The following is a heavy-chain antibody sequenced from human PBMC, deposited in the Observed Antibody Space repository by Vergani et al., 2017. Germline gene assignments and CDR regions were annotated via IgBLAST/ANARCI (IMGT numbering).Heavy chain of an antibody. CDR2: INPIGGST. V-gene: IGHV1-46*03. CDR1: GYTFTNYY. Sequence: QVLLVQSGAEVKKPGASVRVSCKTSGYTFTNYYIHWVRQAPGQGLEWMGIINPIGGSTTYAQQFQGRLTMTRDTSTSTVYMDLSNLRSEDTAVYYCARPHGDILPPDPRRLDYWGQGTLVTVSS. J-gene: IGHJ4*02. CDR3: ARPHGDILPPDPRRLDY.